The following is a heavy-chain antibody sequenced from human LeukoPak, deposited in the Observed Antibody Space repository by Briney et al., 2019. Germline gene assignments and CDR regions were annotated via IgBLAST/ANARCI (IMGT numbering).Heavy chain of an antibody. J-gene: IGHJ6*02. CDR3: ASSATYYYYGMDV. D-gene: IGHD6-25*01. Sequence: GASVTVSCKASGYTFTSYDINWVRQAAGQGLEWMGWMNPNSGNTGYAQKFQRRVTMTRNTSISTAYMELSSLRSEDTAVYYCASSATYYYYGMDVWGQGTTVTVSS. CDR1: GYTFTSYD. V-gene: IGHV1-8*01. CDR2: MNPNSGNT.